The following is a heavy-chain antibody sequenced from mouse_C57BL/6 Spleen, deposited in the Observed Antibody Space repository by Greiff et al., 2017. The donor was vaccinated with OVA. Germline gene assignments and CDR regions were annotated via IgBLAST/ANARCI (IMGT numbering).Heavy chain of an antibody. J-gene: IGHJ3*01. Sequence: VQLKESVAELVRPGASVKLSCTASGFNIKNTYMHWVKQRPEQGLEWIGRIDPANGNTKYAPKFQGKATITADTSSNTAYLQLSSLTSEDTAIYYCAPAYYSNPWFAYWGQGTLVTVSA. CDR3: APAYYSNPWFAY. D-gene: IGHD2-5*01. CDR2: IDPANGNT. V-gene: IGHV14-3*01. CDR1: GFNIKNTY.